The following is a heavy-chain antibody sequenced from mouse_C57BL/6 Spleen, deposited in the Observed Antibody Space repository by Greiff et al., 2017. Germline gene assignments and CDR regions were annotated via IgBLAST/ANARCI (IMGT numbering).Heavy chain of an antibody. CDR3: AKNSPAQAAWFAY. V-gene: IGHV2-5*01. CDR2: IWRGGST. CDR1: GFSLTSYG. Sequence: VKLVESGPGLVQPSQSLSITCTVSGFSLTSYGVHWVRQSPGKGLEWLGVIWRGGSTDYNAAFMSRLSITKDNSKSQVFFKMNSLQADDTAIYYCAKNSPAQAAWFAYWGQGTLVTVSA. J-gene: IGHJ3*01. D-gene: IGHD3-2*02.